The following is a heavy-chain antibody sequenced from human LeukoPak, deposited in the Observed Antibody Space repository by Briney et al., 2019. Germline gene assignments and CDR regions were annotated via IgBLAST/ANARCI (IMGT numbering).Heavy chain of an antibody. CDR1: GGTFSSYA. D-gene: IGHD3-3*01. Sequence: ASVKVSCKASGGTFSSYAISWVRQAPGQGLEWMGGIIPIFGTANYAQKFQGRVTITADESTSTAYMELSSLRSEDTAVYYCARESYDFWSGYRGPDFDYWGQGTLVTVSS. CDR3: ARESYDFWSGYRGPDFDY. CDR2: IIPIFGTA. V-gene: IGHV1-69*01. J-gene: IGHJ4*02.